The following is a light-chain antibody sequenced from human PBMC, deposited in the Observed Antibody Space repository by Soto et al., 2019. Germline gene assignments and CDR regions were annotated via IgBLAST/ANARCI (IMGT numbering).Light chain of an antibody. J-gene: IGLJ2*01. CDR3: GSYTTSITVI. V-gene: IGLV2-14*03. CDR1: SSDVGDHNS. Sequence: QSALTQPASVSGSPGRSITISCTGTSSDVGDHNSVSWYQQQPGKAPKLMIYAVSNRPSGVSNRFSGSKSGNTASLTISGLQAEDEADYYCGSYTTSITVIFGGGTKVTVL. CDR2: AVS.